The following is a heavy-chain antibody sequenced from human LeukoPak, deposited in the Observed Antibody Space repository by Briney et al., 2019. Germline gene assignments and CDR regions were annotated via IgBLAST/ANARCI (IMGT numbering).Heavy chain of an antibody. CDR2: ISSSSSTI. D-gene: IGHD4-17*01. CDR3: ARDHGDYYYYGMDV. Sequence: GGSLRLSCAASGFTFGSYSMNWVRQAPGKGLEWVSYISSSSSTIYYADSVKGRFTISRDNAKNSLYLQMNSLRAEDTAVYYCARDHGDYYYYGMDVWGQGTTVTVSS. J-gene: IGHJ6*02. V-gene: IGHV3-48*04. CDR1: GFTFGSYS.